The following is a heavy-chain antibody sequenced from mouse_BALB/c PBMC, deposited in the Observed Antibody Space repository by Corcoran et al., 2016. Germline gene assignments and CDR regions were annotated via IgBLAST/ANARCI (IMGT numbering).Heavy chain of an antibody. CDR1: GYTFTNYG. V-gene: IGHV9-3-1*01. CDR3: AREPRAMDY. J-gene: IGHJ4*01. CDR2: INTYTGEP. Sequence: QIQLVQSGPELKKPGETVKISCKASGYTFTNYGMNWVKQAPGKGLKWMGWINTYTGEPTYADDFKGRFAFSLETYASTAYLQINNLKNEDTATYFWAREPRAMDYWGQGTSVTVSS.